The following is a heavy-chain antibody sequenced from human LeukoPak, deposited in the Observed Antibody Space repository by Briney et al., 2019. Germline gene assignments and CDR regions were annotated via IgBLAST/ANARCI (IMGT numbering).Heavy chain of an antibody. D-gene: IGHD5-12*01. J-gene: IGHJ4*02. CDR3: ASNSGNGSPFDYFDY. CDR1: GGSISSHY. CDR2: IYYSGST. Sequence: SETPSLTCTVSGGSISSHYWSWIRQPPGKGLEWIGYIYYSGSTNYNPSLKSRVTISVDTSKNQFSLKLSSVTAADTAVYYCASNSGNGSPFDYFDYWGQGTQVTVSS. V-gene: IGHV4-59*11.